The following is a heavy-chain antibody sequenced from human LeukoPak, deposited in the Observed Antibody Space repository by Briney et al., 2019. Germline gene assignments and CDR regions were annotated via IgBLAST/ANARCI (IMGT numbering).Heavy chain of an antibody. D-gene: IGHD2-8*02. CDR1: GFTVTNYY. Sequence: GGSLRLSCAASGFTVTNYYMNWVRQAPGKGLEWVSIIYSGATTYYADSVKGRFTISRDTSKNTVSLQMNSLRAEDTAVYYCARGGSWSWDNWGQGTLVTVSS. CDR2: IYSGATT. CDR3: ARGGSWSWDN. J-gene: IGHJ4*02. V-gene: IGHV3-53*01.